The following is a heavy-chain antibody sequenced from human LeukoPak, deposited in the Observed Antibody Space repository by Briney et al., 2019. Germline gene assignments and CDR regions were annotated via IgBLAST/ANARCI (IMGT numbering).Heavy chain of an antibody. V-gene: IGHV4-59*12. CDR3: ARLYIGGYSRSTNYNWFDP. D-gene: IGHD6-13*01. CDR1: GGSMRGFF. CDR2: NYYSGSST. Sequence: SETLSLICTVSGGSMRGFFWTWIRQPPGKELEWIGSNYYSGSSTKYSPSLKSRVTISVDTSKSQFSLNLTSVTAADTAVYYCARLYIGGYSRSTNYNWFDPWGQGTLVTVSS. J-gene: IGHJ5*02.